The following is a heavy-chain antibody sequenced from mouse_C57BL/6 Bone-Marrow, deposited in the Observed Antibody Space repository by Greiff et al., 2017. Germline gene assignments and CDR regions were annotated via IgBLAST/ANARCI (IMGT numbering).Heavy chain of an antibody. D-gene: IGHD1-1*01. Sequence: QVQLKQSGAELVRPGASVTLSCKASGYTFTDYEMHWVKQTPVHGLEWIGAIDPETGGTAYNQKFKGKAILTADKSSSTAYMELRSLTSEDSAVYYCTRLGCYYGSSYDYWGQGTTLTVSS. J-gene: IGHJ2*01. CDR2: IDPETGGT. V-gene: IGHV1-15*01. CDR3: TRLGCYYGSSYDY. CDR1: GYTFTDYE.